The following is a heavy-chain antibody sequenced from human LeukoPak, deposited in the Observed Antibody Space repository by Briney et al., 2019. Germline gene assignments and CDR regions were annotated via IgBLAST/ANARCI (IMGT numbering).Heavy chain of an antibody. CDR3: ARAAGYCSGGSCHHYYGMDV. V-gene: IGHV3-11*01. J-gene: IGHJ6*02. CDR1: GFTFSDYY. CDR2: ISSSGSTI. Sequence: SGGSLRLSCAASGFTFSDYYMSWIRQAPGKGLEWVSYISSSGSTIYYADSVKGRFTISRDNAKNSLYLQMNSLRAEDTAAYYCARAAGYCSGGSCHHYYGMDVWGQGTTVTVSS. D-gene: IGHD2-15*01.